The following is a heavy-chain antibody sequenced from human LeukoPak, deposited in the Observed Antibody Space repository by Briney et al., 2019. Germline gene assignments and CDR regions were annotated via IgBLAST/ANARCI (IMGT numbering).Heavy chain of an antibody. J-gene: IGHJ4*02. V-gene: IGHV3-7*05. CDR2: IKQDGSQR. D-gene: IGHD4-17*01. CDR3: AREVYGDNYFDY. CDR1: GFTFGRHW. Sequence: RAGGSLRLSCAASGFTFGRHWMSWVRQAPGKGPEWVANIKQDGSQRYYVGSVKGRFTISRDNARNSLALQMSSLRAEDTAVYYCAREVYGDNYFDYWGQGTLVTVSS.